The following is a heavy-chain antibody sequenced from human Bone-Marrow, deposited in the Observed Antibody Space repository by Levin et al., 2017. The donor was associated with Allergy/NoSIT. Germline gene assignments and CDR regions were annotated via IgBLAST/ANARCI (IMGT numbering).Heavy chain of an antibody. CDR1: EFTFSAYA. CDR2: ISNSGAAT. CDR3: ASLLRFLYFDY. J-gene: IGHJ4*02. D-gene: IGHD2/OR15-2a*01. Sequence: AGGSLRLSCVASEFTFSAYAMSWVRQYPGKGLEWVSAISNSGAATYYPDSLKGRFTISRDNSKNTLFLQLDNLRAEDTAIYYCASLLRFLYFDYWGQGALVTVSS. V-gene: IGHV3-23*01.